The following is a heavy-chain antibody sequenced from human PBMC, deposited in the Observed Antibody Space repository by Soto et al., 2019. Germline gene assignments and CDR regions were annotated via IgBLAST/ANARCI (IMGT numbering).Heavy chain of an antibody. J-gene: IGHJ4*02. CDR3: AHRHAYGDYVNYFDY. Sequence: QITLKESGPTLVKPTQTLTLTCTFSGFSLSTSGVAVGWIRQPPGKALEWLALIYWDDGKRYSPSLKTRLTITKDTSKNQVVLIMTNMDPVDTATYYCAHRHAYGDYVNYFDYWGQGTLVTVSS. V-gene: IGHV2-5*02. CDR2: IYWDDGK. CDR1: GFSLSTSGVA. D-gene: IGHD4-17*01.